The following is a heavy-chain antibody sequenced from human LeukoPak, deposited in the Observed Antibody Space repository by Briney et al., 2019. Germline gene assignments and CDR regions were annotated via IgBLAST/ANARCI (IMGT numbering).Heavy chain of an antibody. Sequence: PSETLSLTCTVSGGSVSSGSYYWSWIRQPPGKGLEWIGYIYYSGSINYNPSLKSRVTISVDTSKNQFSLKLSSVTAADTAVYYCARSNTAMAPRAFDIWGQGTMVTVSS. J-gene: IGHJ3*02. CDR3: ARSNTAMAPRAFDI. V-gene: IGHV4-61*01. CDR2: IYYSGSI. CDR1: GGSVSSGSYY. D-gene: IGHD5-18*01.